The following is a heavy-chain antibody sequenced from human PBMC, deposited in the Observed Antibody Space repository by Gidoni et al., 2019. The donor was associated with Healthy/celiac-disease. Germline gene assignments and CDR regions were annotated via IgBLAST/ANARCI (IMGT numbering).Heavy chain of an antibody. J-gene: IGHJ6*02. CDR1: GGTFSSYA. D-gene: IGHD2-21*02. CDR2: IIPIFGTA. Sequence: QVQLVQSGAEVKKPGSSVKVSCKASGGTFSSYAISWVRQAPGQGLEWMGGIIPIFGTANYAQKFQGRVTITADESTSTAYMELSSLRSEDTAVYYCARGRRDCGGDCYPPRDYYYYGMDVWGQGTTVTVSS. V-gene: IGHV1-69*01. CDR3: ARGRRDCGGDCYPPRDYYYYGMDV.